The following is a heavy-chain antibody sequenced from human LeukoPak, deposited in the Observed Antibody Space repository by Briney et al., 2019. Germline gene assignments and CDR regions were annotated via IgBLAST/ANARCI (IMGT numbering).Heavy chain of an antibody. CDR2: INPNSGGT. CDR3: YARVERQLVGGNWFDP. D-gene: IGHD6-13*01. V-gene: IGHV1-2*02. J-gene: IGHJ5*02. CDR1: GYTFTGYY. Sequence: GASVKVSCKASGYTFTGYYMHWVRQAPGQGLEWMGWINPNSGGTNYAQKFQGRVTMTRDTSISTAYMELSRLRSDDTAVYYCYARVERQLVGGNWFDPWGQGTLVTVSS.